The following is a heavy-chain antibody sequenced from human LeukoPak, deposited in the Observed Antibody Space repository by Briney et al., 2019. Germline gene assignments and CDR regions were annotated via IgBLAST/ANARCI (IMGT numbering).Heavy chain of an antibody. Sequence: PGGSLRLSCAASGFTFSNYDFHWVRQAAGKGLEWVSAIGVVGDTYYSGSVKGRFTISRESAKSSLYLQMNSLRDGDTAVYYCAREYCSGGNCAGGFYFDLWGRGTPVTVSS. D-gene: IGHD2-15*01. J-gene: IGHJ2*01. CDR1: GFTFSNYD. CDR3: AREYCSGGNCAGGFYFDL. V-gene: IGHV3-13*01. CDR2: IGVVGDT.